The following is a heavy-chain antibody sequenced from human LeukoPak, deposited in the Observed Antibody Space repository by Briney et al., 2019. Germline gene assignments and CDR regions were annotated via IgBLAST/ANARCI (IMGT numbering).Heavy chain of an antibody. CDR1: GGSISSDKW. Sequence: SGTLSLTCAVSGGSISSDKWWSWVRQPPGKGLEWIGEIHHSGSTNYNPSLKSRVTISVDKSKNQFSLKLSSVTAADTAVYYCASKLTAVAGYFDCWGQGTLVTVSS. CDR3: ASKLTAVAGYFDC. CDR2: IHHSGST. J-gene: IGHJ4*02. D-gene: IGHD6-19*01. V-gene: IGHV4-4*02.